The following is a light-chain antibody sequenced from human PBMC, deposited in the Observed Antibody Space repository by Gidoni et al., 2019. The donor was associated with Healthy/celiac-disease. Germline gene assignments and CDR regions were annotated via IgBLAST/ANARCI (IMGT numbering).Light chain of an antibody. CDR3: QQYYNWPYT. CDR1: QSLSSH. J-gene: IGKJ2*01. CDR2: GAS. Sequence: AIPHSPSTLSVSPGARATLSCRASQSLSSHLSWYQQKPGQAPRLLIYGASTRPTGIPARFSGSGSGTEFTLTISSLQSEDFAVYYCQQYYNWPYTFGQGTKVEIK. V-gene: IGKV3-15*01.